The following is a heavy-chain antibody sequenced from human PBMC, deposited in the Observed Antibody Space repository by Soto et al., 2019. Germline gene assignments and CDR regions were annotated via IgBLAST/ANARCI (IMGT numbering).Heavy chain of an antibody. J-gene: IGHJ4*02. CDR2: FDPEGGEA. V-gene: IGHV1-24*01. Sequence: GASVKVSCKTSGHTFTGFSIHWVRQAPGQGLEWMGGFDPEGGEAIYAQKWHGRVTVTEDTATDTAYMELSGLKSDDTAVYYCAYQAARREGMITTINFDYWGQGTPVTVSS. CDR3: AYQAARREGMITTINFDY. D-gene: IGHD3-10*01. CDR1: GHTFTGFS.